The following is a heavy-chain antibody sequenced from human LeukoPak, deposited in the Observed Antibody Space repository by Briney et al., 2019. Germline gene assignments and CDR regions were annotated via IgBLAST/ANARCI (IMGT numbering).Heavy chain of an antibody. CDR1: GFTFSTYA. CDR3: AKEGTDCSGGSCYDVGAFDI. CDR2: ISGSGGST. J-gene: IGHJ3*02. D-gene: IGHD2-15*01. V-gene: IGHV3-23*01. Sequence: GGSLRLSCAASGFTFSTYAVNWVRQAPGKGLEWVSTISGSGGSTYYADSVKGRFTISRDNSKNTLYLQMNSLRAEDTAVYYCAKEGTDCSGGSCYDVGAFDIWGQGTMVTVSS.